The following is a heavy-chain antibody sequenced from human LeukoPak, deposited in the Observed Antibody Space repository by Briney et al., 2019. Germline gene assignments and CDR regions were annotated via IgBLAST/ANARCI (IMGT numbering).Heavy chain of an antibody. CDR2: IWSTGTTG. Sequence: GRSLRLSCVASGYTFSDHGMHWVRQAPGKGLEWVTMIWSTGTTGFYADSVKGRFTISRDNSKNTLYLQMDNLRVEDTAVYYCAKDFRALYYDSSGYTFDYWGQGTLVTVSS. CDR3: AKDFRALYYDSSGYTFDY. J-gene: IGHJ4*02. CDR1: GYTFSDHG. D-gene: IGHD3-22*01. V-gene: IGHV3-33*06.